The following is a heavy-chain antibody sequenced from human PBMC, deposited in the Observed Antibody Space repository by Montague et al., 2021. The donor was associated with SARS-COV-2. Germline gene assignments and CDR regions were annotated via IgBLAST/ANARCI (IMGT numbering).Heavy chain of an antibody. J-gene: IGHJ5*02. CDR3: ARRSLGYCSGGSCYSAFDP. CDR2: IYYSGST. CDR1: GGSISSYY. V-gene: IGHV4-59*01. D-gene: IGHD2-15*01. Sequence: SETLSLTCTVSGGSISSYYWSWIRQPPGKGLEWIGYIYYSGSTNSNPSLKSRVTISVDTSKNQFSLKLSSVTAADTAVYYCARRSLGYCSGGSCYSAFDPWGQGTLVTVSS.